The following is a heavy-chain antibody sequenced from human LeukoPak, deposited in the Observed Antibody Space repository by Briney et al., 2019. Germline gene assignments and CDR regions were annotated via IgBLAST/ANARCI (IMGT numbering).Heavy chain of an antibody. V-gene: IGHV3-30*18. CDR2: ISYDGSNK. Sequence: GRSLRLSCAASEFIFSSYGIHWVRLAPGKGLEWVAVISYDGSNKYYADSVKGRFTIFRDNSKNTLYLQMNSLRPEDTAVYYCAKDNAWALDYWGQGTLVTVSS. CDR3: AKDNAWALDY. J-gene: IGHJ4*02. CDR1: EFIFSSYG. D-gene: IGHD7-27*01.